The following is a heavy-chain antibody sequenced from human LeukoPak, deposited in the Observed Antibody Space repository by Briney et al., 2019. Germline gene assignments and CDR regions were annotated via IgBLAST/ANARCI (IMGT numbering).Heavy chain of an antibody. CDR2: IYYSGST. CDR1: GGSISSSSYY. J-gene: IGHJ3*02. V-gene: IGHV4-39*01. CDR3: ARALGAFDI. Sequence: TTSETLSLTCTVSGGSISSSSYYWGWIRQPPGKGLEWIGSIYYSGSTYYNPSLKSRVTISVDTSKNQFSLKLSSVTAADTAVYYCARALGAFDIWGQGTMVTVSS.